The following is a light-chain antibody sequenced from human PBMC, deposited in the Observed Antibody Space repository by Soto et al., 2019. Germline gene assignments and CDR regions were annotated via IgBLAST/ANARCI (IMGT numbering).Light chain of an antibody. V-gene: IGKV3-20*01. J-gene: IGKJ5*01. Sequence: EIVMTQSPATLSVSPGEGATLSCRASQSINSSYLAWYQQKPGQAPRLLIYGASSRATGIPDRFSGSGSGTDFTLTISRLEPEDFAVYYCQQYGSSPYTFGQGTRLEIK. CDR1: QSINSSY. CDR2: GAS. CDR3: QQYGSSPYT.